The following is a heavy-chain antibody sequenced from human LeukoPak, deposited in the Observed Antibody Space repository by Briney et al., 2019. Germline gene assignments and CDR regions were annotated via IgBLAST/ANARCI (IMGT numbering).Heavy chain of an antibody. J-gene: IGHJ6*03. CDR1: GGTFSSYA. Sequence: SVKVSCKASGGTFSSYAISWVRQAPGQGLEWMGGIIPIFGTANYAQKFQGRVTITADESTSTAYMELSSLRSEDTAVYYCARDPIVATTSAHYYYYYYMDVWGKGTTVTISS. CDR2: IIPIFGTA. D-gene: IGHD5-12*01. V-gene: IGHV1-69*13. CDR3: ARDPIVATTSAHYYYYYYMDV.